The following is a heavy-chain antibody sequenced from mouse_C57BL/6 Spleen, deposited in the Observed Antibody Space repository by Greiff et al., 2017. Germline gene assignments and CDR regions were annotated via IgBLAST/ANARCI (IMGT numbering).Heavy chain of an antibody. J-gene: IGHJ1*03. CDR1: GYAFSSYW. CDR3: ARTGLYYWYFDV. Sequence: VQLQQSGAELVKPGASVKISCKASGYAFSSYWMNWVKQRPGKGLEWIGQIYPGDGDTNYNGKFKGKATLTADKSSSTAYMQLSSLTSEDSAVYFCARTGLYYWYFDVWGTGTTVTASS. D-gene: IGHD2-4*01. CDR2: IYPGDGDT. V-gene: IGHV1-80*01.